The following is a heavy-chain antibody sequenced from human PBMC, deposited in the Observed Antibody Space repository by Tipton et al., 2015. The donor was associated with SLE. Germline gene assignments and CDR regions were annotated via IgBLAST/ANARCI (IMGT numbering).Heavy chain of an antibody. V-gene: IGHV3-33*01. J-gene: IGHJ4*02. CDR2: IWLDGSHE. CDR1: GFIFSSYG. CDR3: VRDPPPPRN. Sequence: QLVQSGGGVVQPGRSLRLSCEASGFIFSSYGMHWVRQAPGKGLEWVAVIWLDGSHEYYADSVRGRFTISRDNSKNTLYLQMNSLRTEDTAVYYCVRDPPPPRNWGQGTLVTVSA.